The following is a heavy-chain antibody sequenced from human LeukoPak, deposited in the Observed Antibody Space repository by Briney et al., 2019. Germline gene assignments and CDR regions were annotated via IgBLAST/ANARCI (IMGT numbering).Heavy chain of an antibody. J-gene: IGHJ4*02. Sequence: SETLSLTCAVSGGSISSGGYSWSWIRQPPGKGLEWIGYIYHSGSTYYNPSLKSRVTISVDRSKNQFSLKLSSVTAADTAVYYCARDQDYYGSGSYGPDYWGQGILVTVSS. D-gene: IGHD3-10*01. CDR1: GGSISSGGYS. CDR3: ARDQDYYGSGSYGPDY. V-gene: IGHV4-30-2*01. CDR2: IYHSGST.